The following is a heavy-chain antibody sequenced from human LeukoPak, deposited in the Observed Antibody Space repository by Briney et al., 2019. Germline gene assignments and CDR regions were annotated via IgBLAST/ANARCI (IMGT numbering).Heavy chain of an antibody. D-gene: IGHD6-19*01. Sequence: RGSLRLSCAASGFTFSSYGMHWVRQAPGKGLEWVAVISYDGSNKYYADSVKGRFTISRDNSKNTLYLQMNSLRAEDTAVYYCAKDLDSSGWYFYYYYYGMDVWGQGTTVTVSS. CDR1: GFTFSSYG. V-gene: IGHV3-30*18. CDR2: ISYDGSNK. CDR3: AKDLDSSGWYFYYYYYGMDV. J-gene: IGHJ6*02.